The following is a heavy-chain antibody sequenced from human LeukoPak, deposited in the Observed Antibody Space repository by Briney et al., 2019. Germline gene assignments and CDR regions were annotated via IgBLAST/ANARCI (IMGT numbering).Heavy chain of an antibody. CDR2: INPNSGGT. Sequence: ASLKVSCKASGYTFTGYYMHWVRQAPGQGLEWMGWINPNSGGTNYAQKFQGRVTMTRDTSISTAYMELSRLRSDDTAVYYCARVRRLLRFGEIFDYWGEGTLVTVSS. V-gene: IGHV1-2*02. J-gene: IGHJ4*02. D-gene: IGHD3-10*01. CDR3: ARVRRLLRFGEIFDY. CDR1: GYTFTGYY.